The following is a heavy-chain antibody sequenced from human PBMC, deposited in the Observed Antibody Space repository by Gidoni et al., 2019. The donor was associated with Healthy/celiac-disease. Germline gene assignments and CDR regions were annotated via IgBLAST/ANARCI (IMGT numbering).Heavy chain of an antibody. V-gene: IGHV4-39*01. CDR3: ARHSIKTYYYDSSNFLSAFDI. CDR1: GGSISSSSYY. D-gene: IGHD3-22*01. J-gene: IGHJ3*02. Sequence: QLQLQESGPGLVKPSETLSLTCTVSGGSISSSSYYWGWIRQPPGKGLEWIGSIYYSGSTYYNPSLKSRVTISVDTSKNQFSLKLSSETAVDTAVYYCARHSIKTYYYDSSNFLSAFDIWGQGTMVTVSS. CDR2: IYYSGST.